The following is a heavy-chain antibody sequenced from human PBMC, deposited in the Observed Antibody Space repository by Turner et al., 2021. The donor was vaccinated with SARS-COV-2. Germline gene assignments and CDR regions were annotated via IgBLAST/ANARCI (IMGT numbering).Heavy chain of an antibody. CDR1: GYTLTELS. D-gene: IGHD2-21*02. Sequence: QVQLVQSGAEVKKPGASVKVSCKVSGYTLTELSMHWVRQAPGKGLEWMGGFDPEDGKTIYAQKFQGRVTMPEDTSTDTAYMERSSLRSEDTAVYYCATGYAYCGGDCSIHYWGQGTLVTVSS. V-gene: IGHV1-24*01. J-gene: IGHJ4*02. CDR3: ATGYAYCGGDCSIHY. CDR2: FDPEDGKT.